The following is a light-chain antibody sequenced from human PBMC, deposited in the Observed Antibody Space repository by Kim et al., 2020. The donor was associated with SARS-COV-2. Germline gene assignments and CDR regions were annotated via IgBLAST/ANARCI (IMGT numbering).Light chain of an antibody. V-gene: IGKV3-15*01. J-gene: IGKJ1*01. CDR1: QSVSSS. Sequence: ETVMTQSPATLSVSPGERATLSCWASQSVSSSLAWYQQKPGQVPRLLIYGASTRATGIPAKFSGSRSGTEFTLTISSLQSEDFAVYYCQQYKHWPLAFGQGTKVDIK. CDR2: GAS. CDR3: QQYKHWPLA.